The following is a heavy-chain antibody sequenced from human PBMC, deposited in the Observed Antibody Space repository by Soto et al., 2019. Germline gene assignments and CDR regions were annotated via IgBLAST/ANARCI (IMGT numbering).Heavy chain of an antibody. CDR1: GCTFSSYS. CDR2: ISSSSSTI. Sequence: EVQLVESGGGLVQPGWSLRLSCGASGCTFSSYSMNWVRQAPGKVLEWVSYISSSSSTIYYADSVKGRFTISRDNAKNSLYLQMNSLRDEDTAVYYCARTSSGYYYFDYWGQGTLVTVSS. J-gene: IGHJ4*02. V-gene: IGHV3-48*02. D-gene: IGHD3-22*01. CDR3: ARTSSGYYYFDY.